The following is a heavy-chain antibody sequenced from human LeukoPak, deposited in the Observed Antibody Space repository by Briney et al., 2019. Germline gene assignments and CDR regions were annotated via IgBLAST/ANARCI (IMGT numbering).Heavy chain of an antibody. Sequence: GGSLRLSCAASGFTFSNAWMSRVRQAPGKGLEWVGRIKSKTDGGTTDYAAPVKGRFTISRDDSKNTLYLQMNSLKTEDTAVYYCAATVVDVGAFDIWGQGTMVTVSS. D-gene: IGHD4-23*01. V-gene: IGHV3-15*01. J-gene: IGHJ3*02. CDR3: AATVVDVGAFDI. CDR2: IKSKTDGGTT. CDR1: GFTFSNAW.